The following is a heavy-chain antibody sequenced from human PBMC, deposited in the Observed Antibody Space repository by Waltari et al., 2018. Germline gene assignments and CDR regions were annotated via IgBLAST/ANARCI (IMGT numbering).Heavy chain of an antibody. CDR3: ARLMLSHPENGMDV. Sequence: EVQLVESGGGFFQPGGSLRLSCEASGFAFSNYWIHWVRQAPGRGLGWVSRISGDGTSSSNADSVGGRFSISRDNYKNTVYLQIHSLRAEDTAVFYCARLMLSHPENGMDVWGQGTSVTVS. J-gene: IGHJ6*02. V-gene: IGHV3-74*01. D-gene: IGHD3-10*02. CDR2: ISGDGTSS. CDR1: GFAFSNYW.